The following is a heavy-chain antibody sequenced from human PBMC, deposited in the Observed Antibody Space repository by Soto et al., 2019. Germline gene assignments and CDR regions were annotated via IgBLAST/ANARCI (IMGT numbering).Heavy chain of an antibody. V-gene: IGHV4-34*01. CDR3: ARRCTAMVTGGCFDY. Sequence: SETLSLTCAVYGGSFSGYYWSWIRQPPGKGLEWIGEINHSGSTNYNPSLKSRVTISVDTTKNQFSLKLSSVTAADTAVYYWARRCTAMVTGGCFDYWGQGTLVTVSS. CDR2: INHSGST. CDR1: GGSFSGYY. J-gene: IGHJ4*02. D-gene: IGHD5-18*01.